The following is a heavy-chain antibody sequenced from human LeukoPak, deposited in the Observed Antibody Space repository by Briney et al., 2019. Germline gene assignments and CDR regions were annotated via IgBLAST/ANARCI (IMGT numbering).Heavy chain of an antibody. D-gene: IGHD3-10*01. V-gene: IGHV3-53*01. Sequence: GGSLRLSCAASGLTVSNNYMSWVRQAPGRGLEWVSVIYSGSSAYYADSVKGRFTISRDNSKNTLYLQMNSLRADDTAVYYCANNPLFVRGERDFDYWGQGTLVTVSS. CDR3: ANNPLFVRGERDFDY. CDR1: GLTVSNNY. CDR2: IYSGSSA. J-gene: IGHJ4*02.